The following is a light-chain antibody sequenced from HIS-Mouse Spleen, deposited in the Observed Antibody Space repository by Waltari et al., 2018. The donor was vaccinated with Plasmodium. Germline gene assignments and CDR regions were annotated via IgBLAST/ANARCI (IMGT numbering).Light chain of an antibody. CDR3: AAWDDSLNGVV. V-gene: IGLV1-44*01. J-gene: IGLJ2*01. CDR1: ISRIASNP. CDR2: SNK. Sequence: QSVLTHPPSASGTPGQRVTISCSGRISRIASNPVNWYQQLPGTAPKLLIYSNKQRPSGVPDRFSGTKSGTSASLAISGLQSEDEADYYCAAWDDSLNGVVFAGGTKLTVL.